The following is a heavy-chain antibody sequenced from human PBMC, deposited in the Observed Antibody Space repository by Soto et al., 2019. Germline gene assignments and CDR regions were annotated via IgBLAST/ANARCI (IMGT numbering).Heavy chain of an antibody. Sequence: PGGSLRLSCAASGFTFSSYGMHWVRQAPGKGLEWVAVISYDGSNKYYADSVKGRFTISRDNSKNTLYLQMNSLRAEDTAVYYCAKDGAVAGYPSYYYYGMDVWGQGTTVTVSS. V-gene: IGHV3-30*18. J-gene: IGHJ6*02. D-gene: IGHD6-19*01. CDR3: AKDGAVAGYPSYYYYGMDV. CDR2: ISYDGSNK. CDR1: GFTFSSYG.